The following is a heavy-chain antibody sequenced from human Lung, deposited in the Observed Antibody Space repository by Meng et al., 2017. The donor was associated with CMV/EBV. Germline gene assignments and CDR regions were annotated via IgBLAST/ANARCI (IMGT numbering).Heavy chain of an antibody. V-gene: IGHV3-23*03. CDR1: GFTFTSYA. D-gene: IGHD2-8*01. CDR3: AKELLLDYAHRPIYYDGMDD. Sequence: GGSLRLSCAASGFTFTSYAMNWVRRAPGKGLEWVSVTYSGGATTYYADSVKGRFTISRHNSKNTLYLQMNSLRAEDTAVYYCAKELLLDYAHRPIYYDGMDDXGQGXTVTVSS. J-gene: IGHJ6*02. CDR2: TYSGGATT.